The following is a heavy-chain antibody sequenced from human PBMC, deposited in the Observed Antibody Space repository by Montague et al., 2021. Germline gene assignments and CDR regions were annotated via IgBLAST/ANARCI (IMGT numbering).Heavy chain of an antibody. CDR3: ARSLYCKGGSCYSGFDP. CDR2: IYYNGST. CDR1: GGSTSSTIYY. J-gene: IGHJ5*02. Sequence: SQTLSLTCTVSGGSTSSTIYYWGWIRQPPGKELEFIGVIYYNGSTYHNPSLKSQVTVSIDTSKNQFPLKLISVTAADTAVYFCARSLYCKGGSCYSGFDPWGQGTLVTVSS. V-gene: IGHV4-39*01. D-gene: IGHD2-15*01.